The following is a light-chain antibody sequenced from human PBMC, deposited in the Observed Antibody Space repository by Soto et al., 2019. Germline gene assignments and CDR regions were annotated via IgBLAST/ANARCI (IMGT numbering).Light chain of an antibody. Sequence: DIQMTQSPSSLSASVGDRVTITCRASQSISYYLNWYQQKQGRAPRLLIYSTSTLQSGVPSKFSGSASGTDFTLTISSLQPEDFATYYCKQSYSTPWTFGQGTKVKIK. CDR2: STS. V-gene: IGKV1-39*01. J-gene: IGKJ1*01. CDR1: QSISYY. CDR3: KQSYSTPWT.